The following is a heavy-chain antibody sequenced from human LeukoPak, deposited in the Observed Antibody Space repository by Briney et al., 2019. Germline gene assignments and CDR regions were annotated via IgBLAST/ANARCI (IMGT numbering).Heavy chain of an antibody. J-gene: IGHJ6*03. Sequence: SETLSLTCTVSGGSISSGGYYWSWIRQPPGKGLEWIGYIYHSGSTYYNPSLKSRVTISVDRSKNQFSLKLSSVTAADTAVYYCARDNCSGGGCYSGYYYYMDVWGKGTTVTVSS. D-gene: IGHD2-15*01. CDR1: GGSISSGGYY. CDR2: IYHSGST. V-gene: IGHV4-30-2*01. CDR3: ARDNCSGGGCYSGYYYYMDV.